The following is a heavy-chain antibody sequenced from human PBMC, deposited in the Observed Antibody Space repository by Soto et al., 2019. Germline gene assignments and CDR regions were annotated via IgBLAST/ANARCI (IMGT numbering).Heavy chain of an antibody. V-gene: IGHV4-39*01. Sequence: SETLSLTCTVSGGSISSSSYYWGWIRQPPGKGLEWIGSIYYSGSTYYNPSLKSRVTISVDTSKNQFSLKLSSVTAADTAVYYCARLGRIAAAVAYYYGMDFWGQGTTVTVSS. CDR1: GGSISSSSYY. CDR2: IYYSGST. D-gene: IGHD6-13*01. CDR3: ARLGRIAAAVAYYYGMDF. J-gene: IGHJ6*02.